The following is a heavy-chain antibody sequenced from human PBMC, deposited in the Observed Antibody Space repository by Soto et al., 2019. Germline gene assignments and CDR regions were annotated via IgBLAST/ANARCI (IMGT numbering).Heavy chain of an antibody. CDR2: ISSSSSYI. V-gene: IGHV3-21*01. J-gene: IGHJ4*02. CDR3: ASGRTPRVEVLADYFDY. CDR1: GFTFSNNG. Sequence: LRLSCAASGFTFSNNGMNWVRQAPGKGLEWVSSISSSSSYIYYADSVKGRFTISRDNARNSLYLQMNSLTAEDTAVYYCASGRTPRVEVLADYFDYCGQGPLVTVYS. D-gene: IGHD3-22*01.